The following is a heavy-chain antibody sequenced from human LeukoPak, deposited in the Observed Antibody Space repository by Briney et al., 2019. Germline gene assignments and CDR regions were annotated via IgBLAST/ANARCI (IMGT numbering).Heavy chain of an antibody. D-gene: IGHD3-3*01. CDR3: ARSFWSGYYAFDY. V-gene: IGHV4-4*09. Sequence: PSETLSLTCTVSGGSISSSYWSWIRQPPGKGLEWIGSISHSGSTSYNPPLKSRVTISVDTSKNQFSLKLSSVTAADTAGYYCARSFWSGYYAFDYWGQGTLVTVSS. CDR1: GGSISSSY. CDR2: ISHSGST. J-gene: IGHJ4*02.